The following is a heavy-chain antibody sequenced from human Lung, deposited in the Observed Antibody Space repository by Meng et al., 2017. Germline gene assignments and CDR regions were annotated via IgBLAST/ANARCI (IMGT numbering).Heavy chain of an antibody. V-gene: IGHV4-34*01. J-gene: IGHJ4*02. CDR2: INHSGST. CDR1: GGSFSDYY. Sequence: QVQLQQWGEGLLKPSETLSLTCVVSGGSFSDYYWSWIRQPPGKGLEWIGEINHSGSTNYNPSLESRATISVDTSQNNLSLKLSSVTAADSAVYYCARGPTTMAHDFDYWGQRTLVTVSS. D-gene: IGHD4-11*01. CDR3: ARGPTTMAHDFDY.